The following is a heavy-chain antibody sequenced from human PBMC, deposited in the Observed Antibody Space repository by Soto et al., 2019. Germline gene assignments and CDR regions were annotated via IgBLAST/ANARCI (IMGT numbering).Heavy chain of an antibody. CDR1: GGSFSGYY. CDR3: ARVADTRRDGYNFP. CDR2: INHSGST. D-gene: IGHD5-12*01. V-gene: IGHV4-34*01. J-gene: IGHJ5*02. Sequence: SETLSLTCAVYGGSFSGYYWSWIRQPPGKGLEWIGEINHSGSTNYNPSLKSRVTISVDTSKNQFSLKLSSVTAADTAVYYCARVADTRRDGYNFPWGQGTLVTVSS.